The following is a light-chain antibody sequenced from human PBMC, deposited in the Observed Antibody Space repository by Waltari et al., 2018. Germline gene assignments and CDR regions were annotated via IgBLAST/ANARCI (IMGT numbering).Light chain of an antibody. CDR1: SSDVGGYNY. CDR3: SSYISSSTLEL. Sequence: QSALTQPASVSGSPGQSITISCTGTSSDVGGYNYVSWYQQHPGKAPKLMIYDVSNRPSGVSNRFSGSNSGHTASLTISGLQAEDEADYYCSSYISSSTLELFGGGTSLTVL. J-gene: IGLJ2*01. CDR2: DVS. V-gene: IGLV2-14*03.